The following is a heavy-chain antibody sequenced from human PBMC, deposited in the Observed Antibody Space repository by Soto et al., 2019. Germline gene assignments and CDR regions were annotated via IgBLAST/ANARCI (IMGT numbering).Heavy chain of an antibody. Sequence: QITLKESGPTLVKPTQTLTLTCTFSGLSLSTSEVDVGWIRQPPGKALEWLALIYWDDDKRYSPSLKSRLTITKDTFKNQMVLTMTNMDTVDPATYYCAHLVVTAIDVWFDPWGQESLITVSS. CDR3: AHLVVTAIDVWFDP. J-gene: IGHJ5*02. D-gene: IGHD2-21*02. CDR2: IYWDDDK. CDR1: GLSLSTSEVD. V-gene: IGHV2-5*02.